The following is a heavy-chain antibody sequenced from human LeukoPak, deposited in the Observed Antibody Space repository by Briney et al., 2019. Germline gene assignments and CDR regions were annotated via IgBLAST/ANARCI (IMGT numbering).Heavy chain of an antibody. CDR1: GFTVSSNY. CDR2: IYSGGCT. V-gene: IGHV3-53*01. J-gene: IGHJ4*02. CDR3: ARSGYYIYYFDY. Sequence: PGGSLRLSCAASGFTVSSNYMSWVRQAPGKGLEWVSVIYSGGCTYYADSVKGRCTISRDNSKNTPYLQMNSLRAEDTAVYYCARSGYYIYYFDYWGQGTLVTVSS. D-gene: IGHD3-22*01.